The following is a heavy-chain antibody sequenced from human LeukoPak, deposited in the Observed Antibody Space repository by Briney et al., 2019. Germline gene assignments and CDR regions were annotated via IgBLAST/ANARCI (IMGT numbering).Heavy chain of an antibody. CDR1: GGTFSSYA. CDR3: ERGAIAAAGAGAYMDV. J-gene: IGHJ6*03. CDR2: IIPICGTA. V-gene: IGHV1-69*13. Sequence: ASVKVSCMASGGTFSSYAISWVRQAPGQGLEWMGGIIPICGTANYAQKFQGRVTITADESTSTAYMELSSLRSEDTAVYYCERGAIAAAGAGAYMDVWGKGTTVTVSS. D-gene: IGHD6-13*01.